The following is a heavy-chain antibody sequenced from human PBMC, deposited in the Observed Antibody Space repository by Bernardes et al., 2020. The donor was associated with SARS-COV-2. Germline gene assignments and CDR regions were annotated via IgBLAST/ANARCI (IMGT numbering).Heavy chain of an antibody. V-gene: IGHV7-4-1*02. CDR2: INTKTGKP. J-gene: IGHJ4*02. CDR1: GYSFTSFA. Sequence: ASLKAYCKASGYSFTSFAMTWVRQAPGQGLEWMGWINTKTGKPTYAQGFTGRFVFSLDTSVSTAYLQISSLKAEDTAVYYCARDNDGGSGRMGYWGQGTLVTGSA. CDR3: ARDNDGGSGRMGY. D-gene: IGHD6-19*01.